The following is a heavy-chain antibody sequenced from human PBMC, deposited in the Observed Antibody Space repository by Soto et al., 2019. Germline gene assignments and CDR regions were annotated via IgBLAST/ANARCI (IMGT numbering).Heavy chain of an antibody. CDR3: AKGRFLEGLPPPDV. CDR2: ISGSGGST. D-gene: IGHD3-3*01. V-gene: IGHV3-23*01. CDR1: GFTFSSYA. Sequence: GGSLRLSCAASGFTFSSYAMSWVRQAPGKGLEWVSAISGSGGSTYYADSVKGRFTISRDNSKNTLYLQMNSLRAEDTTVNSCAKGRFLEGLPPPDVWGKGNKVTVSS. J-gene: IGHJ6*04.